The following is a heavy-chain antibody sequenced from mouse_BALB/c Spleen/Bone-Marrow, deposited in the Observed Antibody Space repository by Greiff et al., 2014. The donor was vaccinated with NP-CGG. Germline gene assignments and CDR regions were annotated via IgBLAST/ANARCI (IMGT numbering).Heavy chain of an antibody. CDR2: ISYSGIT. J-gene: IGHJ4*01. Sequence: DVQLVESGPSLAKPSQTLSLTCSVTGDSITSGYWNWIRKFPGNKLEYMGYISYSGITYYNPSLKSRISITRDTSKNQYYLQLNSVTTEDTATYCCARLEEGYGNYEGYYYALDYWGQGTSVTVSS. CDR3: ARLEEGYGNYEGYYYALDY. V-gene: IGHV3-8*02. D-gene: IGHD2-10*02. CDR1: GDSITSGY.